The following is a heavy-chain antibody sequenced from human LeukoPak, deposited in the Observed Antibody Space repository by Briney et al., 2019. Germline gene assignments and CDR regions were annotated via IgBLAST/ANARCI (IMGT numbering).Heavy chain of an antibody. Sequence: SETLSLTCSVSDDSITMYYWTWIRQPPGKGLEWIGYVDHTGSTNFNPSLNGRVSISRDTTKNLFSLRLSSVTAADTAVYYCARGFQHYYGSGNLYYYYYMDVWGKGTTVTVSS. J-gene: IGHJ6*03. V-gene: IGHV4-59*12. CDR1: DDSITMYY. CDR2: VDHTGST. CDR3: ARGFQHYYGSGNLYYYYYMDV. D-gene: IGHD3-10*01.